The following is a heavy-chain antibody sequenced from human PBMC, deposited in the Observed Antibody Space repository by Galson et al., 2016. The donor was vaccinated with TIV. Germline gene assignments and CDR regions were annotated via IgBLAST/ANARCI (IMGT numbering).Heavy chain of an antibody. Sequence: SVKVSCKASGVTFSSYAISWVRQAPGQGLEWMGGLIPMFGITNYAQRFQGRVTITADGSTSTAYMELSSPRSEDTAVYYCARSNSYNFYYMAVWGQGTTVTVSS. CDR1: GVTFSSYA. J-gene: IGHJ6*03. CDR3: ARSNSYNFYYMAV. D-gene: IGHD2/OR15-2a*01. CDR2: LIPMFGIT. V-gene: IGHV1-69*13.